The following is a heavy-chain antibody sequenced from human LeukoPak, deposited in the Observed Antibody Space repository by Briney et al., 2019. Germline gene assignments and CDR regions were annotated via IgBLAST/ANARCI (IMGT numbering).Heavy chain of an antibody. Sequence: VASVKVSCKASGGTFSSYAISWVRQAPGQGLEWMGIINPSGGSTSYAQKFQGRVTMTRDTSTSTVYMELSSLRSEDTAVYYCARDLEAMPPPGGEDIVVVPAAASWGQGTLVTVSS. V-gene: IGHV1-46*01. CDR3: ARDLEAMPPPGGEDIVVVPAAAS. CDR2: INPSGGST. CDR1: GGTFSSYA. D-gene: IGHD2-2*01. J-gene: IGHJ5*02.